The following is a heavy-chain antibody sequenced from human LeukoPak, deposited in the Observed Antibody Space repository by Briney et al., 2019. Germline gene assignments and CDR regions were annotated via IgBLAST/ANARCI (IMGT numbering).Heavy chain of an antibody. CDR2: ISGIGGST. V-gene: IGHV3-23*01. CDR3: VKRGRTSDYAYDY. CDR1: GFTLSNYA. D-gene: IGHD4-17*01. J-gene: IGHJ4*02. Sequence: GGSLRLSCAASGFTLSNYAMSWVRQAPGKGLEWVSAISGIGGSTYYADSVKGRFTISRDNSKNTLHLQMSSLRPEDTAVYFCVKRGRTSDYAYDYWGQGSLVTVSS.